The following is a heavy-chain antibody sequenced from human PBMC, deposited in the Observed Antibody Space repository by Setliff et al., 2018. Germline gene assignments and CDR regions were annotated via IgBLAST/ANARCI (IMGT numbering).Heavy chain of an antibody. J-gene: IGHJ6*02. CDR3: ARAGLLWFGDQTYYYYGMDV. CDR2: IIPIFGTA. V-gene: IGHV1-69*05. D-gene: IGHD3-10*01. CDR1: GGTFSSYA. Sequence: SVKVSCKASGGTFSSYAISWVRQAPGQGLEWMGGIIPIFGTANYAQKFQGRVTMTTDTSTSTAYMELSSLRSEDTAVYYCARAGLLWFGDQTYYYYGMDVWGQGTTVTV.